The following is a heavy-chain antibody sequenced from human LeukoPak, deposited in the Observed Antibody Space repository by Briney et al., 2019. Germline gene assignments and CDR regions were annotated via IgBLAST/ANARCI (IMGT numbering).Heavy chain of an antibody. CDR2: IKGDGSQK. CDR3: ARWRGAQSEFEY. J-gene: IGHJ4*02. D-gene: IGHD3-3*01. V-gene: IGHV3-7*01. Sequence: GGSLRLSCTASGFTFSAYWMTWVRQAPGKGLEFVANIKGDGSQKEYEDSVKGRFTISRDNAKNSLYLQMISLRAEDTAVYYCARWRGAQSEFEYWGQGTLVTVSS. CDR1: GFTFSAYW.